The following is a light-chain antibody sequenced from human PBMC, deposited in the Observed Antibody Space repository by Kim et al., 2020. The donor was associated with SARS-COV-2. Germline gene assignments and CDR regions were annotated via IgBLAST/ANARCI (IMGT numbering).Light chain of an antibody. CDR3: NSRDSSGTLYV. J-gene: IGLJ1*01. V-gene: IGLV3-19*01. CDR2: GKN. CDR1: SLRSYY. Sequence: SELTQDPAVSVALGQTVRITCQGDSLRSYYASWYQQKPGQAPVLVIYGKNNRPSGIPDRFPGSSSGNTASLTITGAQAEDEADYYCNSRDSSGTLYVFGTGTKVAVL.